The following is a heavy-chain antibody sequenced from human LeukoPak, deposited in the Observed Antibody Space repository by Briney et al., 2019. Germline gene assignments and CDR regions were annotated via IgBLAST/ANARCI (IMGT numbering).Heavy chain of an antibody. D-gene: IGHD6-19*01. CDR2: LYNCGST. Sequence: SETLSLTCTVSGGSISSYYWSWIRQPAGKGLEWIGRLYNCGSTNYNPSLKSRVTMSVDTSKNQFSLKLSSVTAADTAVYYCARDVMSSHGWYFDYWGQGTLVTVSS. CDR3: ARDVMSSHGWYFDY. CDR1: GGSISSYY. J-gene: IGHJ4*02. V-gene: IGHV4-4*07.